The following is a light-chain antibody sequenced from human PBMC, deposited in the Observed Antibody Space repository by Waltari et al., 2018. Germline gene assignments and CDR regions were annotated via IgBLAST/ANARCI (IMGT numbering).Light chain of an antibody. J-gene: IGKJ1*01. Sequence: DIVMTQSPDSLAVSLGGRATVNCESSQSLLSSYNNKNYLAWYQQKPGQPPKLLFSWASTREPGVPDRFSGSGSGTAFTLTINGLLPEDVAVYYCQQYHSSPRAFGQGTNVEIK. V-gene: IGKV4-1*01. CDR1: QSLLSSYNNKNY. CDR2: WAS. CDR3: QQYHSSPRA.